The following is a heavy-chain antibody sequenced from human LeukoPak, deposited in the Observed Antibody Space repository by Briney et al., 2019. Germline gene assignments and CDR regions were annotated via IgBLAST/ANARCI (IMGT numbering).Heavy chain of an antibody. D-gene: IGHD3-22*01. CDR1: GFTFSSYG. J-gene: IGHJ4*02. CDR2: ISGSGGST. CDR3: ARDPRGPNAYDSSGRDSLDN. Sequence: PGGTLRLSCAASGFTFSSYGMSWVRQAPGKGLEWVSAISGSGGSTYYAVSVKGRFPISRDDSKTTLYLQMNSLRAEDTAVYYCARDPRGPNAYDSSGRDSLDNWGQGTLVTVSS. V-gene: IGHV3-23*01.